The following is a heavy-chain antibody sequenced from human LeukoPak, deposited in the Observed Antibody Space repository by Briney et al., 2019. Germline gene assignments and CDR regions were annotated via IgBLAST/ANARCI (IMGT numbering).Heavy chain of an antibody. J-gene: IGHJ5*02. D-gene: IGHD6-13*01. CDR2: IRNDGSND. Sequence: GGSLRLSCAASGFTFSDFGMHWVRQAPGKGLEWVAFIRNDGSNDYYPDSVKGRFTISRDNSRTTLYLQTHSLRIEDTAVYYCVKGGSSSHNWFDPWGQGILVTVSS. CDR1: GFTFSDFG. V-gene: IGHV3-30*02. CDR3: VKGGSSSHNWFDP.